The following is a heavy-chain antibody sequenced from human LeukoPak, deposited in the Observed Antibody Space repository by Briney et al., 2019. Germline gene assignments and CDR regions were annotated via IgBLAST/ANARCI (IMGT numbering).Heavy chain of an antibody. V-gene: IGHV1-18*01. CDR1: GYTFTTYG. D-gene: IGHD3-10*01. J-gene: IGHJ5*02. Sequence: ASVKVSCKASGYTFTTYGLSWVRQAPGQGLEWMGWVSTYNGYTKSAQKFQDRLTMTTDTYMNTAYMELRSLRSDDTAIYFCARDQATETYYNGGWFDPWGQGTLVTVSS. CDR2: VSTYNGYT. CDR3: ARDQATETYYNGGWFDP.